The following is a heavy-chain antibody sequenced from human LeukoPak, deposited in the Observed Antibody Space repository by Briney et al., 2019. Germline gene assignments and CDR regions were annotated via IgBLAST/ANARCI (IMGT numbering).Heavy chain of an antibody. D-gene: IGHD4-11*01. J-gene: IGHJ4*02. Sequence: SQTLSLTCAISGDSVSSNSAVWNWIRQSPSRGLEWLGRTYYRSKWHNEYAESVKSRISINSDTSKNQFSLQLNSVTPEDTAEYYCAGATDYSSFLAYWGQGTLVTVSS. CDR1: GDSVSSNSAV. V-gene: IGHV6-1*01. CDR3: AGATDYSSFLAY. CDR2: TYYRSKWHN.